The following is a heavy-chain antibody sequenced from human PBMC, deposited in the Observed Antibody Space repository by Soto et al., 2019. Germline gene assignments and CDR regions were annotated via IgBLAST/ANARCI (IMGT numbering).Heavy chain of an antibody. D-gene: IGHD4-17*01. V-gene: IGHV1-46*01. CDR2: INPSGGST. J-gene: IGHJ4*02. CDR3: ARTLYGDNVDY. Sequence: ASVKVSCKASGYTFSRYYMHWVRQAPGQGLEWMGIINPSGGSTSYAQKFQGRVTMTRDASTSTVYMELSSLRSEDTAVYYCARTLYGDNVDYWGQGTLVTVSS. CDR1: GYTFSRYY.